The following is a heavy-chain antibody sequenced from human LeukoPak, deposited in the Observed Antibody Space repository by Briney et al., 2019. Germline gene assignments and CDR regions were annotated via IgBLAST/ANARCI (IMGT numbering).Heavy chain of an antibody. CDR2: MNPNSGNT. J-gene: IGHJ6*02. CDR1: GYTFTSYD. V-gene: IGHV1-8*01. D-gene: IGHD3-9*01. Sequence: ASVKVSCKASGYTFTSYDTNWVRQATGQGLEWMGWMNPNSGNTGYAQKFQGRVTMTRNTSISTAYMELSSLRSEDTAVYYCARGVKVLRYFDWLLHKREYYYYGMDVWGQGTTVTVSS. CDR3: ARGVKVLRYFDWLLHKREYYYYGMDV.